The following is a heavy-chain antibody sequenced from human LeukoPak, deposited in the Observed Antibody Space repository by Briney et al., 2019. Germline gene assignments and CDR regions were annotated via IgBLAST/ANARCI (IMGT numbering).Heavy chain of an antibody. CDR2: IDHSGSS. CDR3: ARSYTYKRAFDY. D-gene: IGHD1-1*01. J-gene: IGHJ4*02. Sequence: SETLSLTCPVSGASISSSYWSWIRQPPGKGLEWIGYIDHSGSSDYNPSLKSRVTISVDTSKNQFSLKLSSVTAADTAVYYCARSYTYKRAFDYWGQGTLVTVSS. CDR1: GASISSSY. V-gene: IGHV4-59*08.